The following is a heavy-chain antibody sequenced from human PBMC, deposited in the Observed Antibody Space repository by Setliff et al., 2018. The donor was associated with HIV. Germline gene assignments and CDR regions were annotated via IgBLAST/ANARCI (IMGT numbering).Heavy chain of an antibody. CDR2: FYHSTT. CDR3: VRGPQWLVQKGRVYYFDY. CDR1: GYSISSGYY. D-gene: IGHD6-19*01. J-gene: IGHJ4*02. V-gene: IGHV4-38-2*01. Sequence: SETLSLTCVVSGYSISSGYYWGWIRRPPGTGLEWIGSFYHSTTYYNPSLQSRVTISVDTSKNQVSLKLNSMTAADTAVYFCVRGPQWLVQKGRVYYFDYWGQGALVTVSS.